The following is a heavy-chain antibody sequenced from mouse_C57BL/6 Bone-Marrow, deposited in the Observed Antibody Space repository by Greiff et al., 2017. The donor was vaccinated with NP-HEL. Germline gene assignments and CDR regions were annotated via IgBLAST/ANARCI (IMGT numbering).Heavy chain of an antibody. D-gene: IGHD1-1*01. V-gene: IGHV5-12*01. CDR2: ISNGGGST. Sequence: EVQLVESGGGLVQPGGSLKLSCAASGFTFSDYYMYWVRQTPEKRLEWVAYISNGGGSTYYPDTVKGRSTISRDNAKNTLYLQMSRLKSEDTAMYYCAIPYYGSSCGYWGQGTTLTVSS. CDR3: AIPYYGSSCGY. CDR1: GFTFSDYY. J-gene: IGHJ2*01.